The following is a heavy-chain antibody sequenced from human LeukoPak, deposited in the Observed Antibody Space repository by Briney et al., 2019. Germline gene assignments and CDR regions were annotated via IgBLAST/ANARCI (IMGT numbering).Heavy chain of an antibody. V-gene: IGHV3-64*01. J-gene: IGHJ4*02. CDR3: ARLSCRSTSCLFDY. D-gene: IGHD2-2*01. CDR2: ISSNGGST. Sequence: PGGSLRLSCAASGFTFSSYAMHWVRQAPGKGLEYVSAISSNGGSTYYANSVKGRFTISRDNSKNTLYLQMGSLRAEDMAVYYCARLSCRSTSCLFDYWGQGTLVTVSS. CDR1: GFTFSSYA.